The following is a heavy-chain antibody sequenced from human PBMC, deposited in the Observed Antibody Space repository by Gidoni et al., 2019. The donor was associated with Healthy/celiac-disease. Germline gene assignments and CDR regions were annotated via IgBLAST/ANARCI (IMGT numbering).Heavy chain of an antibody. V-gene: IGHV3-21*01. CDR2: ISSSSYI. Sequence: EVQLVESGGGLVKPGGSLRLSCAASGFTFSSYSMNWVRQAPGKGLEWVSSISSSSYIYYADSVKGRFTISRDNAKNSLYLQMNSLRAEDTAVYYCARDSPDYDFWSGYSHYYGMDVWGQGTTVTVSS. D-gene: IGHD3-3*01. J-gene: IGHJ6*02. CDR3: ARDSPDYDFWSGYSHYYGMDV. CDR1: GFTFSSYS.